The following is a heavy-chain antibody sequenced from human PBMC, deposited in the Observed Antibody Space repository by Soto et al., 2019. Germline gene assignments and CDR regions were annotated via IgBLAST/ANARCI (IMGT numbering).Heavy chain of an antibody. CDR3: ATRLTWATTTGDAFEI. D-gene: IGHD4-17*01. CDR2: VYYSGRT. Sequence: QVQLQASGPGLVKPSETLSLTCTVSGGSISSYYWSWIRQPPGKGLEWIGFVYYSGRTNYNPSPKCRVTVSVAMSKNLRSLSLGSVTAADSAVYYCATRLTWATTTGDAFEIWGRGTLFTVSS. V-gene: IGHV4-59*01. J-gene: IGHJ3*02. CDR1: GGSISSYY.